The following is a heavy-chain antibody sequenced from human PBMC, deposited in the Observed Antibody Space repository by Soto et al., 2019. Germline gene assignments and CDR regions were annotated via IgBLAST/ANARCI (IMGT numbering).Heavy chain of an antibody. CDR3: AKDPSGSVDHFEY. J-gene: IGHJ4*02. CDR1: GFTFSSHT. D-gene: IGHD1-26*01. Sequence: GGSLTLSCAASGFTFSSHTMNWVRRVPGKGLEWVSYISSSTRTIYYADSVKGRFTVSRDNSKNTLYLQMKSLRAEDTAVYYCAKDPSGSVDHFEYWGQGTLVTVSS. V-gene: IGHV3-48*01. CDR2: ISSSTRTI.